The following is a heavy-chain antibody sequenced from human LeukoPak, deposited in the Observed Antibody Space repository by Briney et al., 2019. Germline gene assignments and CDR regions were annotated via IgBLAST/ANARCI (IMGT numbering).Heavy chain of an antibody. CDR2: ISAYNGNT. D-gene: IGHD3-22*01. CDR1: GYTFTSYG. Sequence: GASVKVSCKASGYTFTSYGISWVRQAPGQGLEWMGWISAYNGNTNYAQKLQGRVTMTTDTSTSTAYMELRSLRSDDTAVYYSAFFDLNYYDSRYYMDVWGKGTTVTVSS. V-gene: IGHV1-18*01. J-gene: IGHJ6*03. CDR3: AFFDLNYYDSRYYMDV.